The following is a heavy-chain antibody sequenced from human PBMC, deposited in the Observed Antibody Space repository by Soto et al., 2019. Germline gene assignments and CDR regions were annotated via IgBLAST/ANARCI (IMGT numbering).Heavy chain of an antibody. CDR1: GGTFSSYA. V-gene: IGHV1-69*13. D-gene: IGHD3-10*01. J-gene: IGHJ6*02. Sequence: SVKVSCKASGGTFSSYAISWVRQAPGQGLEWMGGIIPIFGTANYAQKFQGRVTITADESTSTAYMELSSLRSEGTAVYYCAENFHYYGSGSLGYYYYGMDFWGQGTTVTVSS. CDR3: AENFHYYGSGSLGYYYYGMDF. CDR2: IIPIFGTA.